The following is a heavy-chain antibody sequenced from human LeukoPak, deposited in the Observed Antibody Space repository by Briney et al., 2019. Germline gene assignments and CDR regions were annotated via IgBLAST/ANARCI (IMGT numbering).Heavy chain of an antibody. CDR3: ARNRDGYNSFDY. D-gene: IGHD5-24*01. CDR2: IYYSGSS. CDR1: GGSINNGGYY. Sequence: SETLSLTCTVSGGSINNGGYYWSWIRQHPGKGLEWIGYIYYSGSSYYNPSLRSRVTISVDTSKNHFSLKLSAVTAADTAVYYCARNRDGYNSFDYWGQGTLVTVSS. V-gene: IGHV4-31*03. J-gene: IGHJ4*02.